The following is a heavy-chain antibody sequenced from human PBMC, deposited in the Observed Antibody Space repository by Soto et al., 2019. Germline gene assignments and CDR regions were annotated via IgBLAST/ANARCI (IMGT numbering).Heavy chain of an antibody. CDR1: GFTFSSYW. J-gene: IGHJ6*03. V-gene: IGHV3-7*01. CDR3: ARERPDIVLMVYAELPHYYYYYMDV. Sequence: GGSLRLSCAASGFTFSSYWMSWVRQAPGKGLEWVANIKQDGSEKYYVDSVKGRFTISRDNAKNSLYLQMTSLRAEDTAVYYCARERPDIVLMVYAELPHYYYYYMDVWGKGTTVTVSS. D-gene: IGHD2-8*01. CDR2: IKQDGSEK.